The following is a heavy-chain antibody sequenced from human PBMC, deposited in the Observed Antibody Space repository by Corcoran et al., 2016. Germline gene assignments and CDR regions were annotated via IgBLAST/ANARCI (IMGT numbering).Heavy chain of an antibody. CDR1: GDSVSSNSAA. CDR2: TYYRSKWYN. Sequence: QVQLQQSGPGLVKPSQTLSLTCAISGDSVSSNSAAWNWIRQSPSRGLEWLERTYYRSKWYNEYAVSVKSRITINPDTSKNQFSLQLNSVTPEDTDVDYYSCDKKLRAANYYYGMDVWGQGTTVTVSS. D-gene: IGHD3-10*01. J-gene: IGHJ6*02. V-gene: IGHV6-1*01. CDR3: SCDKKLRAANYYYGMDV.